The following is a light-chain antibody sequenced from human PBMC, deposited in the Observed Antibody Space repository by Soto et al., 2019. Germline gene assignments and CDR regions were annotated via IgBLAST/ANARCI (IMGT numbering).Light chain of an antibody. CDR3: QQRSNWPPIT. J-gene: IGKJ5*01. CDR1: QSVSSY. Sequence: EIVLTQSPATLSLSPGERATLSCRASQSVSSYLAWYQQKPGQAPRLLIYDASNRATGIPARFSGSGSGTDFTLPISSLDPEDFAVYDGQQRSNWPPITFGQGTRLEIK. CDR2: DAS. V-gene: IGKV3-11*01.